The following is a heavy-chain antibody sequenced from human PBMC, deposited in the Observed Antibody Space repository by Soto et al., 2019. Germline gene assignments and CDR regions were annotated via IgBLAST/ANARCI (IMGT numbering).Heavy chain of an antibody. Sequence: PGGSLRLSCAASGFTFSSYAMSWVRQAPGKGLEWVSAISGSGGSTYYADSVKGRFTISRDNSKNTLYLQMNSLRAEDTAVYYCARDWFQWLVPNVNWYFDLRGRGTLVTVSS. CDR3: ARDWFQWLVPNVNWYFDL. J-gene: IGHJ2*01. CDR1: GFTFSSYA. D-gene: IGHD6-19*01. V-gene: IGHV3-23*01. CDR2: ISGSGGST.